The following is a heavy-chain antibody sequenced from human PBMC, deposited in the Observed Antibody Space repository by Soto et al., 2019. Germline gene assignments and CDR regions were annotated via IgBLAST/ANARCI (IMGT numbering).Heavy chain of an antibody. CDR1: GYTFTSYD. J-gene: IGHJ4*02. V-gene: IGHV1-8*01. CDR2: MTPNSGNT. D-gene: IGHD3-10*01. CDR3: ARNYYGSGTFDY. Sequence: QVQLVQSGAEVKKPGASVKVSCKASGYTFTSYDINWVRQATGQGLEWVGWMTPNSGNTGFAQKFQGRVTMTRDTSISTAYMELSSLRSEDTAISYCARNYYGSGTFDYWGQGTLVTVSS.